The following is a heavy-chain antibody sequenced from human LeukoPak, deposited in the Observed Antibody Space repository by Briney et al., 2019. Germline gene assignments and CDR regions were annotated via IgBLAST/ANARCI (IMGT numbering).Heavy chain of an antibody. CDR3: ARGTIVGPVPFEY. V-gene: IGHV4-59*01. Sequence: PSETLSLTCTVSGNSISSYYWSWIRQPPGKGLEWIGYIYYSGSTNNNPSLKSRVTISVDTSKNQFSLKLSSVTAADTAVYHCARGTIVGPVPFEYWGQGTLVTFSS. CDR1: GNSISSYY. J-gene: IGHJ4*02. D-gene: IGHD1-26*01. CDR2: IYYSGST.